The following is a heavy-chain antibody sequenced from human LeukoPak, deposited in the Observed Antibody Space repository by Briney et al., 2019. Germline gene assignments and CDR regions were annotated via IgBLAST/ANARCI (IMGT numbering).Heavy chain of an antibody. J-gene: IGHJ4*02. CDR3: ARAQGSATISGAIDY. CDR2: INPNSGGT. CDR1: GYTFTGYF. D-gene: IGHD5-12*01. Sequence: ASVKVSCKASGYTFTGYFMHWVRQAPGQGLEWMGWINPNSGGTNYAQKFQGRVTMTRDTSISTAYMELRRLRYDDTAVYYCARAQGSATISGAIDYWGQGTLVTVSS. V-gene: IGHV1-2*02.